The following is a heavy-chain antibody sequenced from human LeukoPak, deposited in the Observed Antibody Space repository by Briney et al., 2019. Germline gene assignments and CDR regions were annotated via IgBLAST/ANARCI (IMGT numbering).Heavy chain of an antibody. V-gene: IGHV4-34*01. D-gene: IGHD2-2*01. CDR3: AGVQVVPASDV. CDR1: GVSFSGYY. J-gene: IGHJ6*04. Sequence: SETLSLTCAVYGVSFSGYYWSWIRQPPGKGLEWIGEINHSGSTNYNPSLKSRVTISVDTSKNQFSLKLSSVTAADTAVYYCAGVQVVPASDVWGKGTTVTVSS. CDR2: INHSGST.